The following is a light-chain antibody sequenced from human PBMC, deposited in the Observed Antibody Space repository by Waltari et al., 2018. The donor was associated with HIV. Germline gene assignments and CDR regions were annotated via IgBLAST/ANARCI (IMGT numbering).Light chain of an antibody. CDR2: DAS. J-gene: IGKJ1*01. CDR1: QNITNK. V-gene: IGKV3D-15*01. CDR3: QQYKYWPET. Sequence: EVVLTQPPSTLSVSLGEGAPLPCRASQNITNKLGWYQQKAGQAPRLLIYDASRRATAIPDRFSGSGSGTEFNLTISRLVFEDVAVYVCQQYKYWPETFGQGTKVEIK.